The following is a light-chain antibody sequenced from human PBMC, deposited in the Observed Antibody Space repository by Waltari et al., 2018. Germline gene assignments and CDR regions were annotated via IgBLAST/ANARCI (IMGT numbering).Light chain of an antibody. CDR2: DAS. Sequence: TLSVSPGEGATLSCRASQSVSSNLAWYQQKPGQAPRLLIYDASTRATGIPARFSGSGSGTEFTLTISSLQSEDFAVYYCQHYNNWPPYTFGQGSKLDIK. CDR1: QSVSSN. CDR3: QHYNNWPPYT. V-gene: IGKV3-15*01. J-gene: IGKJ2*01.